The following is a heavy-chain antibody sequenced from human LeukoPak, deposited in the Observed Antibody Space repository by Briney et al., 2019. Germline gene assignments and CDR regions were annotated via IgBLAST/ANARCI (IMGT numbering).Heavy chain of an antibody. V-gene: IGHV1-18*01. Sequence: ASVKVSCKASGYTFTSYDINWVRQATGQGLEWMGWISAYNGNTNYAQKLQGRVTMATDTSTSTAYMELRSLRSDDTAVYYCARVARGYDSSGYFSYFDYWGQGTLVTVSS. CDR3: ARVARGYDSSGYFSYFDY. D-gene: IGHD3-22*01. CDR1: GYTFTSYD. CDR2: ISAYNGNT. J-gene: IGHJ4*02.